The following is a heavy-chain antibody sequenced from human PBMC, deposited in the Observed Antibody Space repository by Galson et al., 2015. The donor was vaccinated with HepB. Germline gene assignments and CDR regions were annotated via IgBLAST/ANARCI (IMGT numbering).Heavy chain of an antibody. CDR3: ARDSRLVPARLDYYYGMDV. Sequence: SLRLSCAASGFTFGSYAMHWVRQAPGKGLEWVAVISYDGSNKYYADSVKGRFTISRDNSKNTLYLQMNSLRAEDTAVYYCARDSRLVPARLDYYYGMDVWGQGTTVTVSS. V-gene: IGHV3-30-3*01. D-gene: IGHD2-2*01. CDR2: ISYDGSNK. J-gene: IGHJ6*02. CDR1: GFTFGSYA.